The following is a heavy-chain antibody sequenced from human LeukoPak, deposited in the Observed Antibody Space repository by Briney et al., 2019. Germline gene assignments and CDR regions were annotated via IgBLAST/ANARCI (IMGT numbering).Heavy chain of an antibody. J-gene: IGHJ4*02. V-gene: IGHV1-8*01. D-gene: IGHD6-19*01. Sequence: ASVKVSCKASGYTFTSYDINWVRQATGQGLEWMGWMNPNSGNTGYAQKFQGRVTMTRNTSISTAYMELSSLRSEDTAVYYCARATYSSGWYLLYYFDYWGQGTLVTVSS. CDR3: ARATYSSGWYLLYYFDY. CDR1: GYTFTSYD. CDR2: MNPNSGNT.